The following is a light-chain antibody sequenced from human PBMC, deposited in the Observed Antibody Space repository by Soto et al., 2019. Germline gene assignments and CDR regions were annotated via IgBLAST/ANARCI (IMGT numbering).Light chain of an antibody. V-gene: IGKV3-11*01. CDR1: QSVSSY. Sequence: EIVLTQSPATLSLSPGERATLSCRASQSVSSYLAWYQQKPGQAPRLLIYDASNRATGIPARFSGSGSGTEFTLTISSLQSEDFATYYCQQYYSYPITFGQGTRLEIK. CDR3: QQYYSYPIT. J-gene: IGKJ5*01. CDR2: DAS.